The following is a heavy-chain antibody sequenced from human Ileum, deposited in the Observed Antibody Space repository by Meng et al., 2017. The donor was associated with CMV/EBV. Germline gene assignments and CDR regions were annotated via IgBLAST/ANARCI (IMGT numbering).Heavy chain of an antibody. D-gene: IGHD2-2*01. J-gene: IGHJ4*02. CDR3: AREGRSIVGSSTRIDY. Sequence: SISSGGYYLSSIRQHPGKGLEWIGYIYYSGSTYYNPSLKSRVTISVDTSKNQFSLKLSSVTAADTAVYYCAREGRSIVGSSTRIDYWGQGTLVTVSS. V-gene: IGHV4-31*02. CDR2: IYYSGST. CDR1: SISSGGYY.